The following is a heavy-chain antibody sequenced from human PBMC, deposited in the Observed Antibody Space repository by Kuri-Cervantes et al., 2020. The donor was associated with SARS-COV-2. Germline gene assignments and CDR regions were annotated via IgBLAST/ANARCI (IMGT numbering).Heavy chain of an antibody. V-gene: IGHV1-69*06. Sequence: SVKVSCKASGGTFSSYAISWVRQAPGQGLEWMGGIIPIFGTANYAQKFQGRVTITADKSTSTAYMELRSLRSDDTAVYYCARDPRIAAPRKFWSDYYGMDVWGQGTTVTVSS. CDR1: GGTFSSYA. CDR2: IIPIFGTA. CDR3: ARDPRIAAPRKFWSDYYGMDV. D-gene: IGHD6-13*01. J-gene: IGHJ6*02.